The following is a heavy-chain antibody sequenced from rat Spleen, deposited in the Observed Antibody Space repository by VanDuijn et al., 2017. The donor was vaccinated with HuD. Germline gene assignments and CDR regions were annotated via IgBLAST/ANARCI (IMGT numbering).Heavy chain of an antibody. CDR2: MWSGGTT. D-gene: IGHD1-1*01. Sequence: QVQLKESGPGLVQSSQTLSLICTVSGFSLISHSVHWVRQPPGKGLEWMGIMWSGGTTDYNSALKSRLSISRDTSKNQVFLKMNSLQSEDTTTYYCARDYYTDGYFDYWGQGVMVTVSS. CDR3: ARDYYTDGYFDY. CDR1: GFSLISHS. V-gene: IGHV2-45*01. J-gene: IGHJ2*01.